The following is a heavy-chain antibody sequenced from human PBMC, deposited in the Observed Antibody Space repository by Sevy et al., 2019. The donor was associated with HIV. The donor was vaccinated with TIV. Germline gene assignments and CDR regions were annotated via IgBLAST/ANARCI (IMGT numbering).Heavy chain of an antibody. D-gene: IGHD6-13*01. V-gene: IGHV4-34*01. Sequence: SETLSLTCAVYGGSFSGYYWSWIRQPPGKGLEWIGEINHSGSTNYNPSLKSRVTISVDTSKNQFSLKLSSVTAADTAVYYCARGSGGRDRMAAAGIVVYWGQGTLVTVSS. J-gene: IGHJ4*02. CDR2: INHSGST. CDR3: ARGSGGRDRMAAAGIVVY. CDR1: GGSFSGYY.